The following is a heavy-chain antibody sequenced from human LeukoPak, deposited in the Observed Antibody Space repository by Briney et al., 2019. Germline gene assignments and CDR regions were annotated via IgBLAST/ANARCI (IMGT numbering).Heavy chain of an antibody. Sequence: ASVKVSCKASGYTFTGYYMHWVRQAPGQGLEWMGWINPNSGGTNYAQKFQGRVTMTRDTSISTAYMELSRLRSDDTAVYYCARGVVVVAAYYDYWGQGTLVTVSS. CDR3: ARGVVVVAAYYDY. V-gene: IGHV1-2*02. D-gene: IGHD2-15*01. CDR1: GYTFTGYY. J-gene: IGHJ4*02. CDR2: INPNSGGT.